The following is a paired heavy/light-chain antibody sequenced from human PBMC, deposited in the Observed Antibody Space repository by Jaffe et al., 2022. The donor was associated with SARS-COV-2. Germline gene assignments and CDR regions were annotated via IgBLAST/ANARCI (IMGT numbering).Heavy chain of an antibody. CDR2: IFHGGKT. D-gene: IGHD2-8*01. Sequence: QVQLQESGPGLVKPSETLSLTCSVSGYSISSGNYWGWIRQPPGKGLEWIGNIFHGGKTTYNPSLTSRVTISADSSKNQFSLRLNSVTAADTAVYYCVRDVRSYYYYMDVWGKGTTVTVSS. CDR1: GYSISSGNY. V-gene: IGHV4-38-2*02. J-gene: IGHJ6*03. CDR3: VRDVRSYYYYMDV.
Light chain of an antibody. CDR1: QSVSSYY. Sequence: EIVLTQSPSTLSLSPGERATLSCRASQSVSSYYLAWYQQKPGQAPRLLIYGASIRATGIADRFSGSGSGTDFTLTISRLEPEDFAVYYCARSPTFGPGTKVDIK. V-gene: IGKV3-20*01. J-gene: IGKJ3*01. CDR3: ARSPT. CDR2: GAS.